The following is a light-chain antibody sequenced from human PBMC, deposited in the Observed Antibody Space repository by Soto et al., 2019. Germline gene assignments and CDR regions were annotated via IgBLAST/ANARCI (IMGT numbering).Light chain of an antibody. CDR1: SSNIGRNT. CDR2: SNS. J-gene: IGLJ1*01. V-gene: IGLV1-44*01. CDR3: AAWDDSLNGSYV. Sequence: QPVLTQPPSASGTPGQRVTISCSGSSSNIGRNTVNWYQQLPGTAPKRLIYSNSQRPSGVAARFSGSKSGTSASLAISGLQSEDEADYYCAAWDDSLNGSYVFGTGTKLTVL.